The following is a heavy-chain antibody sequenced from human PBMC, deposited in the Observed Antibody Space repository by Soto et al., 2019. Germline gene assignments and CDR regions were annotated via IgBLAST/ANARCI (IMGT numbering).Heavy chain of an antibody. CDR2: IYYSGST. D-gene: IGHD3-10*01. CDR1: GGSISSYY. Sequence: PSETLSLTCTVSGGSISSYYWSWIRQPPGKGLEWTGYIYYSGSTNYNPSLKSRVTISVDTSKNQFSLKLSSVTAADTAVYYCARLEGSHYFDYWGQGTLVTVSS. J-gene: IGHJ4*02. CDR3: ARLEGSHYFDY. V-gene: IGHV4-59*01.